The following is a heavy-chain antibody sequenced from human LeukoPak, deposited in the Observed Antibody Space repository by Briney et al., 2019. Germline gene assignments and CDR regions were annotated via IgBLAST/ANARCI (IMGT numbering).Heavy chain of an antibody. J-gene: IGHJ4*02. CDR2: INPNSGAI. D-gene: IGHD2-2*01. CDR1: RYIHHHCY. Sequence: SVNLFRNFWRYIHHHCYQQWATQAPGQGLEWMGWINPNSGAIKYSQKFQGRVSMTRDTSITTVYMDLSSLRSDDTAVYYCARVKKLMPEFEFWGQGTLVTVSS. CDR3: ARVKKLMPEFEF. V-gene: IGHV1-2*02.